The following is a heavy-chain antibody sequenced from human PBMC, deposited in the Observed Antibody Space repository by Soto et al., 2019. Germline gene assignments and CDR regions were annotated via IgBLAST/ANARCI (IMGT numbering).Heavy chain of an antibody. CDR1: GFTFSAHS. Sequence: GGSLRLSCAASGFTFSAHSMNWVRQAPGKGLEWVALIWYDGSNKYYADSVKGRFTISRDNSKNTLYLQMNSLRAEDTAGYYCASNKYGGEDYWGQGPLVTVSS. CDR2: IWYDGSNK. D-gene: IGHD2-21*01. J-gene: IGHJ4*02. V-gene: IGHV3-33*08. CDR3: ASNKYGGEDY.